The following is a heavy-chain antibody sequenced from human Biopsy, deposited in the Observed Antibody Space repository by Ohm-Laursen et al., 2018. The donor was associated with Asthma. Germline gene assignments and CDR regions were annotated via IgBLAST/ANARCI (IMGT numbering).Heavy chain of an antibody. CDR2: ISPSGNT. J-gene: IGHJ3*02. CDR3: ARDYGDYVWRAFDI. CDR1: GGSIRSGDYS. D-gene: IGHD4-17*01. Sequence: LSLTCAVSGGSIRSGDYSWSWIRQPPGKGLEWIGFISPSGNTYYSPSLKSRLTISVDRSKNQFSLRLSSVTAADTAMYYCARDYGDYVWRAFDIWGQGTMVTVSS. V-gene: IGHV4-30-2*01.